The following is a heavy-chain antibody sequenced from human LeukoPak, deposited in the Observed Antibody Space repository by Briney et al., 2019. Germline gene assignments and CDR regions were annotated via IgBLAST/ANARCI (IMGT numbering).Heavy chain of an antibody. Sequence: ASMKVSCKASGYSFISYGIAWVRQAPGQGLEWMGWIRTDSGNTNYARRFQDRDSMTTDTSTSTAYMELRSLRPDDTAVYYCARVSGLPVGIYFFDHWGQETLATVSS. CDR3: ARVSGLPVGIYFFDH. V-gene: IGHV1-18*01. D-gene: IGHD3-22*01. CDR1: GYSFISYG. J-gene: IGHJ4*02. CDR2: IRTDSGNT.